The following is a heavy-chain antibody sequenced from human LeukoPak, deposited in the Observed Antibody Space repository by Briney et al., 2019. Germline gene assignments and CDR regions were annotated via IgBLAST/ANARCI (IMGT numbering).Heavy chain of an antibody. D-gene: IGHD3-16*01. CDR1: GGSISSYY. CDR2: IYNSGTTNYKEST. Sequence: PSETLSLTCTASGGSISSYYWSWIRQPAGKGLEWIGRIYNSGTTNYKESTNYNPSLKSRVSISVSTSKKQFSLKLTSVTAADTAVYYCARGNWRALGEDSWGQGTLVTVSS. J-gene: IGHJ4*02. V-gene: IGHV4-4*07. CDR3: ARGNWRALGEDS.